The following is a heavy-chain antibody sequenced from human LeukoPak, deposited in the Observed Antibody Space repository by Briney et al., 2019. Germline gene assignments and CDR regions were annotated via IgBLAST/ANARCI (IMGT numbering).Heavy chain of an antibody. CDR3: ARVHQLVWTNWFDP. D-gene: IGHD7-27*01. CDR2: INHSGST. J-gene: IGHJ3*01. Sequence: SETLSLTCAVYGGSFSGYYWSWIRQPPGKGLEWIGEINHSGSTNYNPSLKSRVTISVDTSKNQFSLKLSSVIAADTAVYYCARVHQLVWTNWFDPWGQGTMVTVSS. V-gene: IGHV4-34*01. CDR1: GGSFSGYY.